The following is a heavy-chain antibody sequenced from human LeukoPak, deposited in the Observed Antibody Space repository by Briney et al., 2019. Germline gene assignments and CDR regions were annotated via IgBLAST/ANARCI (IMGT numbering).Heavy chain of an antibody. CDR1: GFTVSSNY. CDR3: ARRFDH. Sequence: GGSLRLSCAASGFTVSSNYMSWVRQAPGKGLEWVSVIYSGGSTYYADSVKGRFTISRDDAKNSLYLQMDSLRAEDTAVYYCARRFDHWGQGTLVTVSS. J-gene: IGHJ4*02. CDR2: IYSGGST. V-gene: IGHV3-53*01.